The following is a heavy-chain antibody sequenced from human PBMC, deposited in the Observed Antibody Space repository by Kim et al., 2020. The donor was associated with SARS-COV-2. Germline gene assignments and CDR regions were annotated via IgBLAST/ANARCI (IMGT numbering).Heavy chain of an antibody. CDR3: ARDSWSYDFWSGYYTGGYYYYGMDV. V-gene: IGHV3-74*01. CDR1: GFTFSSYW. D-gene: IGHD3-3*01. CDR2: INSDGSST. Sequence: GGSLRLSCAASGFTFSSYWMHWVRQAPGKGLVWVSRINSDGSSTSYADSVKGRFTISRDNAKNTLYLQMNSLRAEDTAVYYCARDSWSYDFWSGYYTGGYYYYGMDVWGQGTTVTVSS. J-gene: IGHJ6*02.